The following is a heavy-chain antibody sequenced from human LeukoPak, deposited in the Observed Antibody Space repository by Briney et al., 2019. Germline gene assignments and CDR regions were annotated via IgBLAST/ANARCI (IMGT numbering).Heavy chain of an antibody. CDR2: INPSGGST. V-gene: IGHV1-46*01. CDR1: GYTFTSYY. D-gene: IGHD1-26*01. CDR3: ARDGQVGATLLSWFDP. J-gene: IGHJ5*02. Sequence: ASVTVSCKASGYTFTSYYMHWVRQAPGQGLEWMGIINPSGGSTSYAQKFQGRVTMTRDTSTSTVYMELSSLRSEDTAVYYCARDGQVGATLLSWFDPWGQGTLVTVSS.